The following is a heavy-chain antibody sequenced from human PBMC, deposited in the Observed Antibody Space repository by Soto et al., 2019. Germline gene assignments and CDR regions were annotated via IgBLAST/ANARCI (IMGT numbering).Heavy chain of an antibody. Sequence: GGSLRLSCAVSGFTFDDNAMHWVRQAPEKGLEWVSGINWKSDIGYADSVKGRFTISRDNAENSLYLQMNSLRAEDAALYYCAISQDRGGRTTFIYWGQGTQVTVSS. V-gene: IGHV3-9*01. CDR2: INWKSDI. CDR3: AISQDRGGRTTFIY. D-gene: IGHD3-16*01. CDR1: GFTFDDNA. J-gene: IGHJ4*02.